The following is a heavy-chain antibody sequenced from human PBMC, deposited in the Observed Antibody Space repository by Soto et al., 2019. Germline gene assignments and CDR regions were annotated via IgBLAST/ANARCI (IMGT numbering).Heavy chain of an antibody. CDR1: GFTFSDYY. D-gene: IGHD3-22*01. J-gene: IGHJ3*02. CDR2: ISSSGSTI. CDR3: ARAGYSYDRSGHDAFDI. V-gene: IGHV3-11*01. Sequence: PGGSLRLSCAASGFTFSDYYMSWIRQAPGKGLEWVSYISSSGSTIYYADSVKGRFTISGENAKNSLYLQMNSLRAEDTAVYYCARAGYSYDRSGHDAFDIWGQGTMVTVS.